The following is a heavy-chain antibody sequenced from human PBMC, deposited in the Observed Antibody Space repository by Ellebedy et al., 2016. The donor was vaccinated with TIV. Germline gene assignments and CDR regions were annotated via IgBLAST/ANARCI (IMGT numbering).Heavy chain of an antibody. CDR2: INGGNGDT. J-gene: IGHJ6*02. Sequence: ASVKVSCXASGYTFSSQAVHWVRQAPGQGLEWMGWINGGNGDTVYSQKFQGRVTITRDTSASTAYMELSSLRFEDTAIYYCARGGWCSTTNCYGGHFYGMDVWGQGTSVNVSS. V-gene: IGHV1-3*01. CDR3: ARGGWCSTTNCYGGHFYGMDV. D-gene: IGHD2-2*01. CDR1: GYTFSSQA.